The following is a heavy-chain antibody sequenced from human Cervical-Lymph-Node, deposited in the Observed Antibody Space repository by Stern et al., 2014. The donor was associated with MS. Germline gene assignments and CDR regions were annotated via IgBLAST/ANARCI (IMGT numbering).Heavy chain of an antibody. Sequence: QVPLVESGGGVVQPGRSLRLSWAASGFSFSRHDMRWVRPAPGKGLEWVAVRWYDGSDPYYSDAVTGRFTISRDNFKNTLYLQMNSLRAEDTAVYYCASAYSSSHYYFDYWGQGTLVTVSS. CDR3: ASAYSSSHYYFDY. V-gene: IGHV3-33*01. CDR2: RWYDGSDP. CDR1: GFSFSRHD. D-gene: IGHD6-13*01. J-gene: IGHJ4*02.